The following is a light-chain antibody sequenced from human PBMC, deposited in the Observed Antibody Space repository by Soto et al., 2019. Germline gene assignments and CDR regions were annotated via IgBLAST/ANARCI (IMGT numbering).Light chain of an antibody. J-gene: IGKJ4*01. CDR2: GTS. CDR1: QPVNSNY. V-gene: IGKV3-20*01. CDR3: QQYGNSLT. Sequence: EVVLTQSPGTLSLSPGEGATLSCRASQPVNSNYLAWYQQKPGQAPRLVISGTSNRATGIPDRFSGTGSGTHFTLIIRRLEPEDFAMYYCQQYGNSLTFGGGTQV.